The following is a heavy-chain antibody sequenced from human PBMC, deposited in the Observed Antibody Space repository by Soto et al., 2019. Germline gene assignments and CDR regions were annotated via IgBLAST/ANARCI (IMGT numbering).Heavy chain of an antibody. D-gene: IGHD2-2*01. V-gene: IGHV3-21*01. J-gene: IGHJ6*04. CDR3: ARTLILDIVVVPTDV. Sequence: GGSLRVSCAASGFTFSSYSMNRVRQAPGKGLEWVSSISSSSSYIYYADSVKGRFTISRDNAKNSLYLQMNSLRAEDTAVYYCARTLILDIVVVPTDVWGKGTTVTVSS. CDR1: GFTFSSYS. CDR2: ISSSSSYI.